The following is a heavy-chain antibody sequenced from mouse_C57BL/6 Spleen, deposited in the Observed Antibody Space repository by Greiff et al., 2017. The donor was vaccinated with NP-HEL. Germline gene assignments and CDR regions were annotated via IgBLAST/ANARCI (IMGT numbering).Heavy chain of an antibody. CDR2: ISDGGSYT. V-gene: IGHV5-4*01. D-gene: IGHD1-1*01. J-gene: IGHJ2*01. Sequence: EVKLVESGGGLVKPGGSLKLSCAASGFTFSSYAMSWVRQTPEKRLEWVATISDGGSYTYYPDNVKGRFTISRDNAKNNLYLQMSHLKSEDTAMYYCARDPLYGSRQYYFDYWGQGTTLTVSS. CDR3: ARDPLYGSRQYYFDY. CDR1: GFTFSSYA.